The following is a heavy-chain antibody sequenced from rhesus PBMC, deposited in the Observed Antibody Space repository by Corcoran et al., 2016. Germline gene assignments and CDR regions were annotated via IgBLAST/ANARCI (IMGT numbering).Heavy chain of an antibody. J-gene: IGHJ4*01. CDR3: LSSGWSGF. CDR1: GYSISSGYG. CDR2: IFGGTGTT. V-gene: IGHV4-127*01. D-gene: IGHD6S26*01. Sequence: VQLQESGPGLVKPSETLSLTCAVSGYSISSGYGWGWIRQPPGKGLEWIGQIFGGTGTTYCNPSLKSRVTVSKDTSKNQFSLRLTSVTAADTAVYYCLSSGWSGFWGQGVLVTVSS.